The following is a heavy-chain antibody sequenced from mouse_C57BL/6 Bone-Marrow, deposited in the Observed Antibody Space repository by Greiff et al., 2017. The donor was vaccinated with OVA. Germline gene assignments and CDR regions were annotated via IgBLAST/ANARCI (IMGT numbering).Heavy chain of an antibody. D-gene: IGHD1-1*02. J-gene: IGHJ2*01. CDR1: GYTFTDYY. CDR3: ASGGYFDY. Sequence: EVQLQQSGPELVKPGASVKLSCTASGYTFTDYYMNWVQQCPGKSLEWIGDINPNNGGTSYNQKFMGKATLTVDKSSSTAYMELRSMTTEDSADYYCASGGYFDYWGQGTTLTVSS. V-gene: IGHV1-26*01. CDR2: INPNNGGT.